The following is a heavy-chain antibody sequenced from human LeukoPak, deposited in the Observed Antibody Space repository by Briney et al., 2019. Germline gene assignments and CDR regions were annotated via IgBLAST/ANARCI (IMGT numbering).Heavy chain of an antibody. Sequence: ASVKVSCKASGYTFTSYAMNWVRQAPGQGLEWMGWINTNTGNPTYAQGFTGRFVFSLDTSVSTAYLQISSLKAEDTAVYYCAREAEMSDILTGYYPADAFDIWGQGTMVTVSS. CDR3: AREAEMSDILTGYYPADAFDI. D-gene: IGHD3-9*01. CDR2: INTNTGNP. J-gene: IGHJ3*02. CDR1: GYTFTSYA. V-gene: IGHV7-4-1*02.